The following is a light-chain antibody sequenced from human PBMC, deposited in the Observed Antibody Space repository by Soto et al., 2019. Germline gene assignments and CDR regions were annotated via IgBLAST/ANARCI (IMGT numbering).Light chain of an antibody. J-gene: IGLJ2*01. CDR1: SSDVGGYNY. Sequence: QSALTQPPSASGSPGQSVAISYTGTSSDVGGYNYVSWYQQHPGKAPKLMIYEVSKRPSGVPDRFSGSKSGNTASLTVSGLKSEDEADYYCSSYAGTNNVVFGGGTKLTVL. CDR2: EVS. CDR3: SSYAGTNNVV. V-gene: IGLV2-8*01.